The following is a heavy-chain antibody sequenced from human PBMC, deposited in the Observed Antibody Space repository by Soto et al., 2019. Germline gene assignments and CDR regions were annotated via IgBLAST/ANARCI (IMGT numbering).Heavy chain of an antibody. CDR3: ARVHKHRFDS. V-gene: IGHV5-10-1*01. CDR1: GSSFTTYL. Sequence: LGESLMISCKGSGSSFTTYLLRWVRQLPWKVPEWLRIIYPGDPSTNYSLSFAVHFTISTDNSITTAYLQWSSLRASNTALYFCARVHKHRFDSWAQGSILTASS. J-gene: IGHJ5*01. CDR2: IYPGDPST.